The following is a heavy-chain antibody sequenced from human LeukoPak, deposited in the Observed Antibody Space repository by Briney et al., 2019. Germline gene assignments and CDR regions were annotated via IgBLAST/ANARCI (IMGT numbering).Heavy chain of an antibody. V-gene: IGHV3-48*03. J-gene: IGHJ4*02. CDR3: ATTPYYYDSSGADY. Sequence: GGSLRLPCAASGFSFNSYEMNWVRQAPGKGLEWVSYISSSGTTIYYADSVKGRFTVSRDNAKNSLYLQMNSLRAEDTAVYYCATTPYYYDSSGADYWGQGTLVTVSS. CDR1: GFSFNSYE. D-gene: IGHD3-22*01. CDR2: ISSSGTTI.